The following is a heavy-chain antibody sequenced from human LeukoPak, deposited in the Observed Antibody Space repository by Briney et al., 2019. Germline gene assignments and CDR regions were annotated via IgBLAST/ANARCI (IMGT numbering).Heavy chain of an antibody. CDR2: INHSGST. CDR3: ASQVSLRYFDWLPDY. J-gene: IGHJ4*02. Sequence: SETLSLTCAVYGGPFSGYYWSWIRQPPGKGLEWIGEINHSGSTNYNPSLKSRVTISVDTSKNQFSLKLSSVTAADTAVYYCASQVSLRYFDWLPDYWGQGNLVTVSS. D-gene: IGHD3-9*01. V-gene: IGHV4-34*01. CDR1: GGPFSGYY.